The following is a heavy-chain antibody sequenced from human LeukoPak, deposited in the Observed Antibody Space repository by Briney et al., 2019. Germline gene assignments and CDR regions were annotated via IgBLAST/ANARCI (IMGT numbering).Heavy chain of an antibody. V-gene: IGHV1-69*06. Sequence: GASVKVSCKASGGTFSSYAISWVRQAPGQGLEWMGGIIPIFGTANYAQKFQGRVTITADKSTSTAYMELSNLRSEDTAVYFCARDEAAAGEIDYWGQGTLVTVSS. CDR3: ARDEAAAGEIDY. J-gene: IGHJ4*02. D-gene: IGHD6-13*01. CDR1: GGTFSSYA. CDR2: IIPIFGTA.